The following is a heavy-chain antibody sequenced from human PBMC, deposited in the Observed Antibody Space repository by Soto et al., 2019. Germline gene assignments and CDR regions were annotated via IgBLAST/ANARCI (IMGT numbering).Heavy chain of an antibody. CDR3: AMHYDFWSGPLRYGMDV. D-gene: IGHD3-3*01. CDR2: INHSGST. Sequence: PSETLSLTCAVYGGSFSGYYWSWIRQPPGKGLEWIGEINHSGSTNYNPSLKSRVTISVDTSKNQFSLKLSSVTAADTAVCYCAMHYDFWSGPLRYGMDVWGQGTTVTVSS. V-gene: IGHV4-34*01. J-gene: IGHJ6*02. CDR1: GGSFSGYY.